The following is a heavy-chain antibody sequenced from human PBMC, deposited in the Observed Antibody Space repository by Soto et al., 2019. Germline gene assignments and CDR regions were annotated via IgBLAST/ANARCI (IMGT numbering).Heavy chain of an antibody. D-gene: IGHD5-18*01. J-gene: IGHJ3*02. Sequence: PGGSLRLSCAASGFTFSSYSMNWVRQAPGKGLEWVSSISSSSSYIYYADSAKGRFTISRDNAKNSLYLQMNSLRAEDTAVYYCARNTAMVRSLAFDIWGQGTMVTVSS. CDR2: ISSSSSYI. CDR3: ARNTAMVRSLAFDI. V-gene: IGHV3-21*01. CDR1: GFTFSSYS.